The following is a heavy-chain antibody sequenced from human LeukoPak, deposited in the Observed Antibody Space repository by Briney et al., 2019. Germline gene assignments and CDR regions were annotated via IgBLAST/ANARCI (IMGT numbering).Heavy chain of an antibody. D-gene: IGHD6-19*01. Sequence: AGGSLRLSRAASGFTFSNYAMSWVRQAPGKGLEWVSATSGSGATTYYADSVKGRFTISRDNSKNTLYLQMNSLRAEDTAVYYCAKGVTVAAPKGAFDIWGQGTMVTVSS. CDR3: AKGVTVAAPKGAFDI. J-gene: IGHJ3*02. CDR1: GFTFSNYA. V-gene: IGHV3-23*01. CDR2: TSGSGATT.